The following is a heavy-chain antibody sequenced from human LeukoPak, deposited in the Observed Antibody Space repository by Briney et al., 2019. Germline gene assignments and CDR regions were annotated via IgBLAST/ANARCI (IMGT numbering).Heavy chain of an antibody. D-gene: IGHD5-18*01. CDR3: ARPRARVFAAFDI. J-gene: IGHJ3*02. V-gene: IGHV4-39*07. Sequence: SETLSLTCTVSGGSISSSSYYCGWIRQPPGKGLEWIGSIYYSGSTYYNPSLKSRVTISVDTSKNQFSLKLSSVTAADTAVYYCARPRARVFAAFDIWGQGTMVTVSS. CDR2: IYYSGST. CDR1: GGSISSSSYY.